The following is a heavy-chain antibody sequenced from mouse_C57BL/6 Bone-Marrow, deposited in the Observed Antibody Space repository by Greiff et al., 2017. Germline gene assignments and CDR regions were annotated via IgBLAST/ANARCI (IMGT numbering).Heavy chain of an antibody. V-gene: IGHV2-5*01. CDR3: AKTYYYGPWFAY. CDR2: KWRGGST. D-gene: IGHD1-1*01. Sequence: VKLMESGPGLVQPSQCLSITCTVSGFSLTSYGVHWVRQSPGKGLEWLGVKWRGGSTDYNAAFMSRLSITKDNSKSQVFVKMNSLQADDTSIYYCAKTYYYGPWFAYWGQGTLVTVSA. J-gene: IGHJ3*01. CDR1: GFSLTSYG.